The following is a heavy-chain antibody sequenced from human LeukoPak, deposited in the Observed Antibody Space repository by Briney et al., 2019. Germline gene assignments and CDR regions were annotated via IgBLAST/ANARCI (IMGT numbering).Heavy chain of an antibody. CDR3: ASGQYYYDSSGYSHFDY. J-gene: IGHJ4*02. CDR2: ISCDGSNK. D-gene: IGHD3-22*01. V-gene: IGHV3-30*03. CDR1: GFTFSSYG. Sequence: GGSLRLSCAASGFTFSSYGMHWVRQAPGKGLEWVAVISCDGSNKYYADSVKGRFTISRDNSKNTLYLQMNSLRAEDTAVYYCASGQYYYDSSGYSHFDYWGQGTLVTVSS.